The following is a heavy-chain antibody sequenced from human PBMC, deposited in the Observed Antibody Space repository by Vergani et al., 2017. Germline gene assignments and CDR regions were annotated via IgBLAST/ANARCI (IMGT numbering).Heavy chain of an antibody. CDR1: GGSISSYY. V-gene: IGHV4-59*01. CDR2: IYYRGST. J-gene: IGHJ6*02. Sequence: QVQLQESGPGLVKPSETLSLTCTVSGGSISSYYWSWIRQPPGKGLEWIGYIYYRGSTNYNPSLKSRVTISVDTSKNQFSLKLSSVTAADTAVYYCARGMGYCSGGSCYSYYYYGMDVWGQGTTVTVSS. CDR3: ARGMGYCSGGSCYSYYYYGMDV. D-gene: IGHD2-15*01.